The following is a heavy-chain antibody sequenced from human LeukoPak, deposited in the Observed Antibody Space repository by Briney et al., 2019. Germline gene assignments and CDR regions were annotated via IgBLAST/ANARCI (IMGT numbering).Heavy chain of an antibody. CDR2: IYHSGST. CDR3: ALQPTYDFWSGYYSN. D-gene: IGHD3-3*01. J-gene: IGHJ4*02. CDR1: GYSISSGYY. Sequence: SETLSLTCTVSGYSISSGYYWGWIRQPPGKGLEWIGSIYHSGSTYYNPSLKSRVTISVDTSKNQFSLKLSSVTAADTAVYYCALQPTYDFWSGYYSNWGQGTLVTVSS. V-gene: IGHV4-38-2*02.